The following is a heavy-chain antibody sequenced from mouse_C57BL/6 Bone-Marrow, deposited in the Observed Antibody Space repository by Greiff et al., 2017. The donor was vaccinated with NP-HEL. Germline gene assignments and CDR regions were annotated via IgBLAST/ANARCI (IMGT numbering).Heavy chain of an antibody. D-gene: IGHD2-3*01. V-gene: IGHV1-42*01. J-gene: IGHJ3*01. Sequence: EVQLQQSGPELVKPGASVKISCKASGYSFTGYYMNWVKQSPEKSLEWIGEINPSTGGTTYNQKFKAKATLTVDKSSSTAYMQLKSLTSEDSAVYYCARSSRWLLQAYWGQGTLVTVSA. CDR2: INPSTGGT. CDR1: GYSFTGYY. CDR3: ARSSRWLLQAY.